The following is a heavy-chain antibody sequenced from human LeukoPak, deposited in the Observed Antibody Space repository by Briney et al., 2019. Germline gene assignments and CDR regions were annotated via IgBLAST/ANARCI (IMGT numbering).Heavy chain of an antibody. CDR3: ARGQGRPGSGWIHYYYFDY. J-gene: IGHJ4*02. CDR2: IIPIFGTA. Sequence: SVKVSCKASGGTFSSYAISWVRQAPGQGLEWMGGIIPIFGTANYAQKFQGRVTITTDESTSTAYMELSSLRSEDTAVYYCARGQGRPGSGWIHYYYFDYWGQGTLVTVSS. V-gene: IGHV1-69*05. D-gene: IGHD6-19*01. CDR1: GGTFSSYA.